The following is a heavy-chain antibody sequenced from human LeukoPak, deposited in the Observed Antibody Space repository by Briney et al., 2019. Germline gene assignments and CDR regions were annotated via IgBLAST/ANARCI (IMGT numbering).Heavy chain of an antibody. J-gene: IGHJ4*02. CDR2: TNQDGSDK. V-gene: IGHV3-7*01. CDR3: ARDHVVDGLVFDY. CDR1: GFTFRSHW. D-gene: IGHD2-15*01. Sequence: GGSLRLSCAAAGFTFRSHWMSWIRQAPGKGLEWVANTNQDGSDKQYVDSVKGRFTISRDNAKNSLYLQMDSLRVEDMGLYYCARDHVVDGLVFDYWGQGALVTVSS.